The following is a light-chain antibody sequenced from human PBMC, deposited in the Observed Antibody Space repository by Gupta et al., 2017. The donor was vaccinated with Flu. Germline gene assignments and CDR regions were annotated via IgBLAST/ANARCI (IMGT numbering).Light chain of an antibody. J-gene: IGKJ1*01. V-gene: IGKV1-27*01. Sequence: DIQMTQSPSSLSASVGDRVTITCRASRAINQYLAWFQQKPGKVPSLLIYGASTLNSGVPSSFSGSGYGTEFTLTISSRQPEDVANYYCQKKNNAPKSFGQGTXVEI. CDR1: RAINQY. CDR3: QKKNNAPKS. CDR2: GAS.